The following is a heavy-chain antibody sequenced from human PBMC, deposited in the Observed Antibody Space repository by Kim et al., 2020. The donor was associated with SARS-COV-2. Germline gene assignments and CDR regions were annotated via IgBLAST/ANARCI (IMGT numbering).Heavy chain of an antibody. CDR3: AKDLSGSVNAFDI. J-gene: IGHJ3*02. V-gene: IGHV3-30*18. D-gene: IGHD1-26*01. CDR2: ISYDGSNK. CDR1: GFTFSSYG. Sequence: GGSLRLSCAASGFTFSSYGMHWVRQAPGKGLEWVAVISYDGSNKYYADSVKVRFTISRDNSKNTLYLQMNSLRAEDTAVYYCAKDLSGSVNAFDIWGQGTMVTVSS.